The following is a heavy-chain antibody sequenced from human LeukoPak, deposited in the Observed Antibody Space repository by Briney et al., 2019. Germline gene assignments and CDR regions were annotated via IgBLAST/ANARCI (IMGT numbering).Heavy chain of an antibody. V-gene: IGHV1-18*01. Sequence: ASVKVSCKASGYTFNSYGISWVRQAPGQGLEWMGWISAYNGNTNYAQKLQGRVTMTTDTSTSTAYMELRSLRSDDTAVYYCARDPWGTMVPTPGPFDYWGQGTLVTVSS. CDR1: GYTFNSYG. CDR2: ISAYNGNT. D-gene: IGHD4/OR15-4a*01. CDR3: ARDPWGTMVPTPGPFDY. J-gene: IGHJ4*02.